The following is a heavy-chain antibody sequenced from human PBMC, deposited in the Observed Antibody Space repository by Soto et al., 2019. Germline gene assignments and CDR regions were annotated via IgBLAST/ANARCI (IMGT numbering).Heavy chain of an antibody. CDR2: ISAYNGNT. Sequence: QVQLVQSGAEVKKPGASVKVSCKASGYTFTSYGISWVRKAPGQGLDWMGWISAYNGNTNYAQKLQGRVTMTTDTSTSTAYMELRSLRSDDTAVYYCARDHPSYDFWSGYYGRGYYYGMDVWGQGTTVTVSS. V-gene: IGHV1-18*01. J-gene: IGHJ6*02. D-gene: IGHD3-3*01. CDR1: GYTFTSYG. CDR3: ARDHPSYDFWSGYYGRGYYYGMDV.